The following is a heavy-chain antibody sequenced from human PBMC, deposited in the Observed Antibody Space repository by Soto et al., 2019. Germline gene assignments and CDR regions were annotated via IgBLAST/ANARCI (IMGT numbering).Heavy chain of an antibody. Sequence: PSETLSLTCAVYGGSFSGYYWSWIRQPPGKGLEWIGEINHRGSTDYNPSLKSRVTMSVDTSTSTVYMELSSLRSEDTAVYYCARLLYYDILTGSRMYYFDYWGQGTLVTVSS. V-gene: IGHV4-34*10. CDR2: INHRGST. J-gene: IGHJ4*02. CDR1: GGSFSGYY. D-gene: IGHD3-9*01. CDR3: ARLLYYDILTGSRMYYFDY.